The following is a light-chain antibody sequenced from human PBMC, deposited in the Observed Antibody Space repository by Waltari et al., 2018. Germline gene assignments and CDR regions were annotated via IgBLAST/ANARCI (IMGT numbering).Light chain of an antibody. CDR2: DSS. J-gene: IGKJ5*01. CDR1: QSIKTY. V-gene: IGKV3-11*01. CDR3: QQRSFWPPVT. Sequence: EIVLTQSPAPLSLSPGERAILPCRARQSIKTYLALYQQKAGQAPRLLIYDSSNRATGIPARFSGSRSGTDFTLTISSLEPEDLGVYCCQQRSFWPPVTVGQGTRLDIK.